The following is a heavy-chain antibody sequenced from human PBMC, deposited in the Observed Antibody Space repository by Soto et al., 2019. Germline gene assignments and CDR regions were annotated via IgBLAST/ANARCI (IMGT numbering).Heavy chain of an antibody. J-gene: IGHJ1*01. CDR1: GFTFSNAW. D-gene: IGHD2-21*02. V-gene: IGHV3-15*01. CDR2: IKSKTDGGTT. Sequence: GGSLRLSCAASGFTFSNAWMSWVRQAPGKGLEWVGRIKSKTDGGTTDYAAPVKGRFTISRDDSKNTLYLQMNSLKTEDTAVYYCTPRACGGDCYEYFQHWGQGTLVTVSS. CDR3: TPRACGGDCYEYFQH.